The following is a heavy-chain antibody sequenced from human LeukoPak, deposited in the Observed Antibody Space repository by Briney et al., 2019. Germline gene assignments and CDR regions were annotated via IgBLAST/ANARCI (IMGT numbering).Heavy chain of an antibody. J-gene: IGHJ4*02. CDR1: GGSISTYY. Sequence: PSETLSLSCTVSGGSISTYYWSWIRQPPGKGLDWIGYIYYSGSAKYNPSLKSRVTISVDTSKNQFSLKLSSVTAADTAVYYCARSYGSGNYFDYWGQGTLVTVSS. V-gene: IGHV4-59*01. D-gene: IGHD3-10*01. CDR2: IYYSGSA. CDR3: ARSYGSGNYFDY.